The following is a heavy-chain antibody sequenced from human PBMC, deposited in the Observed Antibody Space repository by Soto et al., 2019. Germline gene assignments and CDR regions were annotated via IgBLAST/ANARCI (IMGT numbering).Heavy chain of an antibody. J-gene: IGHJ4*02. Sequence: QVQLQQWGAGLLKPSETLSLTCAVYDGPSSGSSWPWIRQPPGKGLGGLGEINHIGTTSYNPPLKSRVTISVDTSKNQFSLKLRSVTAADTAVYYCTRGRGRRTVITRVPYFDYWGQGTLVTVSS. CDR3: TRGRGRRTVITRVPYFDY. D-gene: IGHD3-16*01. CDR2: INHIGTT. CDR1: DGPSSGSS. V-gene: IGHV4-34*01.